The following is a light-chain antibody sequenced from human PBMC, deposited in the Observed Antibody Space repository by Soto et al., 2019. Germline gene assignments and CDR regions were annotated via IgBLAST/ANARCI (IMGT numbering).Light chain of an antibody. CDR1: SCNIGSNT. J-gene: IGLJ2*01. CDR2: SNN. V-gene: IGLV1-44*01. Sequence: QSVLTQPPSASGTPGQRVTISCSGSSCNIGSNTVNWYQQLPGTAPKLLIYSNNKRPSGVPDRFSGSKSGTSASLAISGLQSEDEADYYCAAYDTSLNRSLFGGGTKLTVL. CDR3: AAYDTSLNRSL.